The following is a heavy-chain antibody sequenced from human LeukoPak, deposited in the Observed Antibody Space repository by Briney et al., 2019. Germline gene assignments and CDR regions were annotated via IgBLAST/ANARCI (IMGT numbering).Heavy chain of an antibody. V-gene: IGHV1-46*01. J-gene: IGHJ4*01. D-gene: IGHD2-15*01. CDR2: SNLTGDST. CDR1: GYTFTSYY. CDR3: ARGLYCSGGSCPPDNDY. Sequence: ASVKLSCKASGYTFTSYYMHWVRQAPAPGLEWMGLSNLTGDSTGYAQKFQGRVTMTTDTSTSTAYMELRSLRSADTAVYYCARGLYCSGGSCPPDNDYWGQGTLVTGSS.